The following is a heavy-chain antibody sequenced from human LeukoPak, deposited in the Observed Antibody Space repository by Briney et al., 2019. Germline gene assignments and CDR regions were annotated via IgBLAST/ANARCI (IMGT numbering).Heavy chain of an antibody. D-gene: IGHD2-2*01. CDR1: GFTFSSYA. Sequence: PGRSLRLSCAASGFTFSSYAMSWVRQAPGKGLEWVSAISGSGGSTYYADSVKGRFTISRDNSKNTLYLQMNSLRAEDTAVYYCAGRYCSSTSCFYYYYMDVWGKGTTVTVSS. V-gene: IGHV3-23*01. CDR3: AGRYCSSTSCFYYYYMDV. CDR2: ISGSGGST. J-gene: IGHJ6*03.